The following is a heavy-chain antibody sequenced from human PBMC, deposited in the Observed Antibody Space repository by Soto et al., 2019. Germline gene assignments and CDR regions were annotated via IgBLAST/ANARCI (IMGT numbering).Heavy chain of an antibody. CDR3: ARGHSTDCSNGVCSFFYNHEMDV. D-gene: IGHD2-8*01. CDR1: GYSFTDYH. CDR2: INPKSGGT. Sequence: ASVKVSCKASGYSFTDYHIHWVRQPPGQGLEWLGRINPKSGGTSTAQKFQGWVTMTRDRSISTVYMELTRLRSDDTAVYFCARGHSTDCSNGVCSFFYNHEMDVWGQGTTVTVS. V-gene: IGHV1-2*04. J-gene: IGHJ6*02.